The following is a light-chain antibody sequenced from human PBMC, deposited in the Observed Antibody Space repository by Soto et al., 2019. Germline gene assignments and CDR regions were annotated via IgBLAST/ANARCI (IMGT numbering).Light chain of an antibody. CDR1: QSIGSN. CDR3: QQYDNWPPFS. J-gene: IGKJ3*01. CDR2: GAY. Sequence: EIVMTQSPATLSVSPGERATLSCRASQSIGSNLAWYQQKNGQTPRLLIYGAYTRAAGIPARFSGSGSGTDFTLTISSLQSEDFAVYYCQQYDNWPPFSFGPGTKVDIK. V-gene: IGKV3-15*01.